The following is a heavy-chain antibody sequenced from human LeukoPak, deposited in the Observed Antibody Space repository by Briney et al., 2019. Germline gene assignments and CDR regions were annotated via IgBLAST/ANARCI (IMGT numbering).Heavy chain of an antibody. CDR2: ISSSSSYI. J-gene: IGHJ5*02. CDR1: GFTFSSYS. Sequence: GGSLRLSCAASGFTFSSYSMNWVRQAPGKGLEWVSSISSSSSYIYYADSVKGRFTISRDNAKNSLYLQMNSLRAEDTAVYYCARDGFGYCSSTSCYPKYNWFDPWGQGTLVTVSS. D-gene: IGHD2-2*01. CDR3: ARDGFGYCSSTSCYPKYNWFDP. V-gene: IGHV3-21*01.